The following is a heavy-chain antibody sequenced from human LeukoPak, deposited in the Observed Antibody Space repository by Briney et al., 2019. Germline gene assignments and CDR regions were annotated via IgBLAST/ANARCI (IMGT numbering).Heavy chain of an antibody. D-gene: IGHD3-10*01. V-gene: IGHV1-2*02. Sequence: GASVKVSCKASGYTFTGYYMHWVRQAPGQGLEWMGWINPNSGGTNYAQKFQGRVTMTRDTSISTAYMELSRLRSDDTAVYYCARDDTLWFGELLYGEDAFDIWGQGTMVTVSS. CDR2: INPNSGGT. CDR3: ARDDTLWFGELLYGEDAFDI. CDR1: GYTFTGYY. J-gene: IGHJ3*02.